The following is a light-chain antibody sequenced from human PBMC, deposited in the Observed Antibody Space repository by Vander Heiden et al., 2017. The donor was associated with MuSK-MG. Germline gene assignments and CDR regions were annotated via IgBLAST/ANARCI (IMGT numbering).Light chain of an antibody. Sequence: IVLTQSPATLSLSPGERASLSCRASQSVDTYLAWYQQKPGQAPRLLIYDASDRATGIPARFSGSGSGTDFTLTINSLEPEDFAVYYCQQRGNWPLTFGGGTKVEIK. CDR3: QQRGNWPLT. J-gene: IGKJ4*01. CDR2: DAS. V-gene: IGKV3-11*01. CDR1: QSVDTY.